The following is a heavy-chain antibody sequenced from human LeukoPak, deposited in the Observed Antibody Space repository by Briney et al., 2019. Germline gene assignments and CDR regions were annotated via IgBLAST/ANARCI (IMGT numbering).Heavy chain of an antibody. CDR1: GFNFSTYA. Sequence: GGSLRLSCAASGFNFSTYAMSWVRQAPGKGLEWVSATSGSGGARYYADSVKGRFTISRDNAKNSLYLQMNSLRAEDTAVYYCARVPSPYCGGDCYSDYWYFDLWGRGTLVTVSS. CDR3: ARVPSPYCGGDCYSDYWYFDL. V-gene: IGHV3-23*01. CDR2: TSGSGGAR. J-gene: IGHJ2*01. D-gene: IGHD2-21*02.